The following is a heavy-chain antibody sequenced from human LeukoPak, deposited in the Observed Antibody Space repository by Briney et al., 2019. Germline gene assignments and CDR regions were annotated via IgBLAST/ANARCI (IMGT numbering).Heavy chain of an antibody. CDR1: GFTFSSHA. J-gene: IGHJ4*02. Sequence: GGSLRLSCAGSGFTFSSHAMSLVRQTPGMGLERISLISGSGGSPYYADSVLGRFTISRDNSKNTLYLQMNNLRAEDTAVYYCARSPGPMPASTIYYFDYWGQGALVTVSA. CDR2: ISGSGGSP. V-gene: IGHV3-23*01. CDR3: ARSPGPMPASTIYYFDY. D-gene: IGHD5-24*01.